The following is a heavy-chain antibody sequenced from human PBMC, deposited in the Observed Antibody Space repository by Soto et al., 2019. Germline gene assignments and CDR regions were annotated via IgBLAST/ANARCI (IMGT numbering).Heavy chain of an antibody. D-gene: IGHD3-10*01. J-gene: IGHJ3*02. V-gene: IGHV3-15*01. CDR2: IKSKTDGGTT. CDR1: GFTFSNAW. Sequence: GGSLRLSCAASGFTFSNAWMSWVRQAPGKGLEWVGRIKSKTDGGTTDYAAPVKGRFTISRDDSKNTLYLQMNSLKTEDTAVYYCTTLLIYYGSGSPPAEDAFDIWGQGTMVTVSS. CDR3: TTLLIYYGSGSPPAEDAFDI.